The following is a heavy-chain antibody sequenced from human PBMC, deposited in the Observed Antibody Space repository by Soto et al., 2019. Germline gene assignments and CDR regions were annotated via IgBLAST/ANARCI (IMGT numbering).Heavy chain of an antibody. CDR1: GFTFSSYG. CDR3: ARDLGGTAMVHGLDY. D-gene: IGHD5-18*01. V-gene: IGHV3-33*01. CDR2: IWYDGSNK. Sequence: HPGGSLRLSCAASGFTFSSYGMHWVRQAPGKGLEWVAVIWYDGSNKYYADSVKGRFTISRDNSKNTLYLQMNSLRAEDTAVYYCARDLGGTAMVHGLDYWGQGTLVTVSS. J-gene: IGHJ4*02.